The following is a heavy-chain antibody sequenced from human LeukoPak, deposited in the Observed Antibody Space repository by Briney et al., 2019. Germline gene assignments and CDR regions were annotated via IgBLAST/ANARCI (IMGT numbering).Heavy chain of an antibody. J-gene: IGHJ4*02. CDR2: ICGRGGSA. CDR1: GFTFSSFE. V-gene: IGHV3-23*01. CDR3: AKTGYSSGWYRIWDY. D-gene: IGHD6-19*01. Sequence: GGSLRLSCAASGFTFSSFEMSWVRPAPGEGLEWVSAICGRGGSAYYADSVKGRFTISRDNSRNSLSLQMNSLRAEDTALYYCAKTGYSSGWYRIWDYWGQGTLVTVSS.